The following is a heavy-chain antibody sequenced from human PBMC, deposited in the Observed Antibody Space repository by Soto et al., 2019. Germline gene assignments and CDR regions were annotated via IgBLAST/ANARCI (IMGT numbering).Heavy chain of an antibody. Sequence: PGRPLRPSCGASVFTFSSYEINWFRQAPGKGLEWVSYISSSGSTIYYADSVKGRFTISRDNAKNSLYLQMNSLRAEDTAAYYCARDSLGYSYGNWFDPWGQGTLVTVSS. V-gene: IGHV3-48*03. CDR2: ISSSGSTI. J-gene: IGHJ5*02. CDR3: ARDSLGYSYGNWFDP. D-gene: IGHD5-18*01. CDR1: VFTFSSYE.